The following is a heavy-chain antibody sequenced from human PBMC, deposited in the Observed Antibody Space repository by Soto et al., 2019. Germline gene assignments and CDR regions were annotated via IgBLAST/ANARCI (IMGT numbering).Heavy chain of an antibody. CDR1: GFTFSYYW. D-gene: IGHD1-26*01. V-gene: IGHV3-74*01. CDR2: IHSDGSST. CDR3: ARGDRGAFDL. J-gene: IGHJ3*01. Sequence: EVQLVESGGGLVQPGESLRLSCAASGFTFSYYWMHWVRQAPGKGLVWVSRIHSDGSSTTYADSVKGRFTISRDNARNSLYLQMNSLRAEDTAVYYCARGDRGAFDLWGQGRVLTVS.